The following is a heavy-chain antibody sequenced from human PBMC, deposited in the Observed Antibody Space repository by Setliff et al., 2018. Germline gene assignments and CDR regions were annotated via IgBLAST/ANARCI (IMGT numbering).Heavy chain of an antibody. Sequence: PGGSLRLSCVASGFTFSRYWMHWVRQVPGKGLVWVSRINEDGSVRNYADPVMGRFTISRDNAKNTLYLQMNSLRAEDTAVYYCARDSSHFIRVLDSWGQGTLVTVSS. CDR1: GFTFSRYW. V-gene: IGHV3-74*01. CDR2: INEDGSVR. J-gene: IGHJ4*02. CDR3: ARDSSHFIRVLDS. D-gene: IGHD3-10*01.